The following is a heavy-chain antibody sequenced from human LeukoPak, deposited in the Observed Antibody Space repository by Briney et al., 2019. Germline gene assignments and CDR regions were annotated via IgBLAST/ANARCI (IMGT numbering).Heavy chain of an antibody. D-gene: IGHD3-9*01. CDR3: ARQPLLRYFDWLLD. J-gene: IGHJ4*02. CDR1: GGSFSGYY. CDR2: INHSGST. V-gene: IGHV4-34*01. Sequence: SETLSLTCAVYGGSFSGYYWSWIRQPPGKGLEWIGEINHSGSTNYNPSLKSRVTISVDTSKNQFSLKLSSVTAADTAVYYCARQPLLRYFDWLLDWGQGTLVTVSS.